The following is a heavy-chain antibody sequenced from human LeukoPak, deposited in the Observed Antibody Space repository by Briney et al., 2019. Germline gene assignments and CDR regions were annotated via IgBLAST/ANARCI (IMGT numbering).Heavy chain of an antibody. J-gene: IGHJ6*03. CDR3: AKVRGYSSGWYMRYYYYYMDV. CDR2: ISGSGGST. CDR1: GFTFSSYA. V-gene: IGHV3-23*01. D-gene: IGHD6-19*01. Sequence: GSLRLSCAASGFTFSSYAMSWVRQAPGKGLEWVPAISGSGGSTYYADSVKGRFTISRDNSKNTLYLQMNSLRAEDPAVYYCAKVRGYSSGWYMRYYYYYMDVWGKGTTVTVSS.